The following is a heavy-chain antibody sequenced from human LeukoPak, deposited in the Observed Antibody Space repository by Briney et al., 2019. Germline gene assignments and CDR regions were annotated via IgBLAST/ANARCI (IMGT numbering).Heavy chain of an antibody. V-gene: IGHV5-51*01. CDR2: IYPGDSDT. D-gene: IGHD3-10*01. Sequence: GESLKISCQGSGYNFSTYWIGWVRQMPGKGLEWMGIIYPGDSDTRYSPSFLGQVTISADKSLSTAYLQWSSLKPSDTAMYYCARQGFGSGSHNWFDPWGQGTLVTASS. CDR3: ARQGFGSGSHNWFDP. CDR1: GYNFSTYW. J-gene: IGHJ5*02.